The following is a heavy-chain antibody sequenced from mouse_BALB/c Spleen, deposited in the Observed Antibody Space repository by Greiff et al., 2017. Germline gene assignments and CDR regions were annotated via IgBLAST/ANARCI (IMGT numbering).Heavy chain of an antibody. CDR3: AKLYDYDGGSTYAMDY. CDR2: IWGGGST. Sequence: VQLQQSGPGLVAPSQSLSITCTVSGFSLTDYGVSWIRQPPGKGLEWLGVIWGGGSTYYNSALKSRLSISKDNSKSQVFLKMNSLQTDDTAMYYCAKLYDYDGGSTYAMDYWGQGTSVTVSS. V-gene: IGHV2-6-5*01. D-gene: IGHD2-4*01. CDR1: GFSLTDYG. J-gene: IGHJ4*01.